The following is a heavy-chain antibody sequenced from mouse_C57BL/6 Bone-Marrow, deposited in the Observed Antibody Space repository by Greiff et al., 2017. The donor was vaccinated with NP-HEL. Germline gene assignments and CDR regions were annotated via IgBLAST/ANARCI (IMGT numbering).Heavy chain of an antibody. J-gene: IGHJ2*01. Sequence: VQLQQSGAELVKPGASVKMSCKASGYTFTSYWITWVKQRPGQGLEWIGDIYPGSGSTNYNEKFKSKATLTVDTSSSTAYMQLSSLTSEDSAVYYCARDPYYYGSSSRGYWGQGATLTVSS. CDR2: IYPGSGST. CDR3: ARDPYYYGSSSRGY. D-gene: IGHD1-1*01. V-gene: IGHV1-55*01. CDR1: GYTFTSYW.